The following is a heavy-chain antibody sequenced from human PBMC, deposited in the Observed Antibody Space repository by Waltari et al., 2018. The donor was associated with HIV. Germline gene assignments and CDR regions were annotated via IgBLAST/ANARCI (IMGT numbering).Heavy chain of an antibody. D-gene: IGHD3-22*01. V-gene: IGHV5-51*03. CDR3: ARLFYYDTTGYINNAFDI. Sequence: EVQLVQSGAEVRKSGESLKISCKASGYTFTNNLFVWGRQMSGEGLEWMGIIYPFDSDTRYNPSFEGQITISADKSLATAYLEWSNLNASDAAIYYCARLFYYDTTGYINNAFDIWGQGTVVTVS. J-gene: IGHJ3*02. CDR1: GYTFTNNL. CDR2: IYPFDSDT.